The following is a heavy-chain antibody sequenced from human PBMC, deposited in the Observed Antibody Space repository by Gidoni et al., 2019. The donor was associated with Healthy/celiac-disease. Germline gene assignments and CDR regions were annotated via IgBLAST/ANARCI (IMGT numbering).Heavy chain of an antibody. J-gene: IGHJ5*02. V-gene: IGHV4-61*02. CDR1: AGSIRSGSYY. CDR3: ARGYGLRSYNWFDP. D-gene: IGHD1-26*01. CDR2: IYTSGST. Sequence: QVQLQDSGPGLVTPSQTLSLTCTVHAGSIRSGSYYWSWIRPPAGQGLEWIGRIYTSGSTNYNPSLKSRVTMSVDTSKNQFSLKLSSVTAADTAVYYCARGYGLRSYNWFDPWGQGTLVTVSS.